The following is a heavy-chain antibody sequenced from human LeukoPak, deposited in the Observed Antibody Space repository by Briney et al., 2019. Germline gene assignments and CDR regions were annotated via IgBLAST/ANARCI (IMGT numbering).Heavy chain of an antibody. J-gene: IGHJ4*02. Sequence: GVSLRLSCSVSGFTFSTYVMRWVRQAPGKGREYVSAISSNGDNTYYADSVKGRFTISRDNSKNTLYLQMSSLRADDTAVYYCARGTGYWGQGTLVTVSS. V-gene: IGHV3-64D*06. CDR1: GFTFSTYV. CDR2: ISSNGDNT. CDR3: ARGTGY.